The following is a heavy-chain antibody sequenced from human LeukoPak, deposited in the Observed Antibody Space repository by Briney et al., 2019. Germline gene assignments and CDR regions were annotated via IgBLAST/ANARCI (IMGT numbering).Heavy chain of an antibody. J-gene: IGHJ6*02. CDR1: GFTFSSYS. CDR3: ARDQGGSDIVVVPAAPGYYGMDV. D-gene: IGHD2-2*01. CDR2: ISSSSSYI. V-gene: IGHV3-21*01. Sequence: GGSLRLSCAASGFTFSSYSMNWVRQAPGKGLEWVSPISSSSSYIYYADSVKGRFTISRDNAKNSLYLQMNSLRAEDTAVYYCARDQGGSDIVVVPAAPGYYGMDVWGQGTTVTVSS.